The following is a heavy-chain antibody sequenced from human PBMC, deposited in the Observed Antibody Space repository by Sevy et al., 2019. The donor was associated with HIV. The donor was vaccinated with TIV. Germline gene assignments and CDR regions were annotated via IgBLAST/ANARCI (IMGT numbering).Heavy chain of an antibody. V-gene: IGHV3-23*01. J-gene: IGHJ4*02. CDR2: ISGSGGST. CDR3: AKSSYPIAAAGIFFDY. D-gene: IGHD6-13*01. Sequence: GGSLRLSCAASGFTFSSYAMSWVRQALGKGLEWVSAISGSGGSTYYADSVKGRFTISRDNSKNTLYLQMNSLRAEDTAVYYCAKSSYPIAAAGIFFDYWGQGTLVTVSS. CDR1: GFTFSSYA.